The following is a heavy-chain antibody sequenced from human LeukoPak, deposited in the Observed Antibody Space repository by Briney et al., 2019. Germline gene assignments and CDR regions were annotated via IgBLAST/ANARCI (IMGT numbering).Heavy chain of an antibody. CDR2: ISNDGGGT. V-gene: IGHV3-23*01. CDR3: AKGSSGYFADL. J-gene: IGHJ5*02. D-gene: IGHD3-22*01. Sequence: GGSLRLSCAASGFTFTSYALSWVRQAPGKGLEWVSAISNDGGGTQYADFVEGRFTISRDNSKNTLFLQMSSLRAEETALYYCAKGSSGYFADLWGQGTLVTVSS. CDR1: GFTFTSYA.